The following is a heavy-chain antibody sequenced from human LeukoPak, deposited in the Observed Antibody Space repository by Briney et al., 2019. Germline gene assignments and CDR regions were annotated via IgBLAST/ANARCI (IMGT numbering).Heavy chain of an antibody. CDR2: ISGSGGST. Sequence: GGSLRLSCAASELTFSSYAMSWVRQAPGKGLEWVSAISGSGGSTYYADSVKGRFTISRDNSKNTLYLQMNSLRAEDTAVYYCAKESLGALYYYYGMDVWGQGTTVTVSS. CDR3: AKESLGALYYYYGMDV. V-gene: IGHV3-23*01. CDR1: ELTFSSYA. D-gene: IGHD1-26*01. J-gene: IGHJ6*02.